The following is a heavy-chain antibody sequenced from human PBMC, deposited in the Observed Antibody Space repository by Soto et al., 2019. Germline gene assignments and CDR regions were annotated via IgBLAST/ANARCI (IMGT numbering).Heavy chain of an antibody. Sequence: ASVKVSCKASGYTFTSYGISWVRQAPGQGLEWMGWISPNSGGTNYAQKFQGWVTMTRDTSISTAYMELSRLRSDDTAVYYCAREYSSSQDAFDIWGQGTMVTVSS. D-gene: IGHD6-6*01. J-gene: IGHJ3*02. CDR3: AREYSSSQDAFDI. V-gene: IGHV1-2*04. CDR2: ISPNSGGT. CDR1: GYTFTSYG.